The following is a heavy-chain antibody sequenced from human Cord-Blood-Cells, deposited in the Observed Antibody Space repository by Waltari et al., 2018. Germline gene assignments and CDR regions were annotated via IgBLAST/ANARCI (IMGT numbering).Heavy chain of an antibody. D-gene: IGHD2-15*01. CDR1: GGSFSGYY. J-gene: IGHJ5*02. CDR2: INHSGST. CDR3: ARGFCSGGSCYKHNWFDP. Sequence: QVQLQQWGAGLLKPSETLSLTCAVYGGSFSGYYWSWIRQPPGKGLEWIGEINHSGSTNSNPSLKSRVTISVDTSKNQFSLKLSSVTAADTAVYYCARGFCSGGSCYKHNWFDPWGQGTLVTVSS. V-gene: IGHV4-34*01.